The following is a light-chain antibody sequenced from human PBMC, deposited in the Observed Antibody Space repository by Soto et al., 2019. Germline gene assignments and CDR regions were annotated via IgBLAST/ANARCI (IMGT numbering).Light chain of an antibody. CDR1: QSVSSSY. CDR2: DAS. Sequence: EIVSTLSTGTLSLSPGERATLSRRAIQSVSSSYLAWYQQKPGQAPRLLIYDASNRATGIPARFSGSGSGTDFTLTISSLEPEDFAVFYCQQRSNWPLITFGQGSNVDIK. V-gene: IGKV3-11*01. J-gene: IGKJ1*01. CDR3: QQRSNWPLIT.